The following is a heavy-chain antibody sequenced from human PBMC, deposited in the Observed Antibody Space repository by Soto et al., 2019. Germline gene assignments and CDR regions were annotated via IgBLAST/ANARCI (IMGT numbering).Heavy chain of an antibody. D-gene: IGHD3-22*01. Sequence: QVQLVQSGAEVKKPGASVRVSCQASGFTFTNYHFYWVRQAPGQGLDVMGMITPSSNETIDVQRFQGRLTMTRDTSTSTVYMELSGLRSEDTAVYFCARGDSSGYPNDAFDVWGQGTMVTVSS. CDR3: ARGDSSGYPNDAFDV. J-gene: IGHJ3*01. V-gene: IGHV1-46*01. CDR1: GFTFTNYH. CDR2: ITPSSNET.